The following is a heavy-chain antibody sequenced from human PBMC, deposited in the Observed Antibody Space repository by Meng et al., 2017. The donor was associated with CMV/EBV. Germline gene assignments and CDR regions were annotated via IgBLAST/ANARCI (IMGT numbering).Heavy chain of an antibody. CDR1: GFTFSSYG. D-gene: IGHD4-11*01. Sequence: GGSLRLSCAASGFTFSSYGMHWVRQAPGKGLEWVAVIWYDGSNKYYADSVKGRFTISRDNSKNTLYLQMNSLRAEDTAVYYCARVGYSNYEPLYYYYGMDVWGQGTTVTVSS. V-gene: IGHV3-33*01. J-gene: IGHJ6*02. CDR2: IWYDGSNK. CDR3: ARVGYSNYEPLYYYYGMDV.